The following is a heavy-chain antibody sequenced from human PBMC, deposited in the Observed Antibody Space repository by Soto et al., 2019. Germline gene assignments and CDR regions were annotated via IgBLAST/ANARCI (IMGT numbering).Heavy chain of an antibody. V-gene: IGHV4-59*01. J-gene: IGHJ5*02. CDR2: ISYSGST. CDR3: ARDLKEYCSDGKCNWFDP. D-gene: IGHD2-15*01. CDR1: GASITTYY. Sequence: PSDTLSLTCTVSGASITTYYWSWIREPPGNGLDWIGYISYSGSTDYNPSLKSRVTISFDASKNQISLQVRSATAADAAVYYCARDLKEYCSDGKCNWFDPWGQGTLVTVS.